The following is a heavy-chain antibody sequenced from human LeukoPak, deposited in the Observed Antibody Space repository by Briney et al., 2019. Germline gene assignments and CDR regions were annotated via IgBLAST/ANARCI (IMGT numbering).Heavy chain of an antibody. CDR3: AGTVGSAPDYYGSGGFAVLDY. Sequence: PGGSLRLSCAASGFTFSNYWMHWVRHVPGKGLVWVSRINSDGRTTRYADSVKGRFTISRDNAKNTLFLQMNSLRAEDTAVYYCAGTVGSAPDYYGSGGFAVLDYWGQGTLVTVSS. CDR2: INSDGRTT. D-gene: IGHD3-10*01. J-gene: IGHJ4*02. CDR1: GFTFSNYW. V-gene: IGHV3-74*01.